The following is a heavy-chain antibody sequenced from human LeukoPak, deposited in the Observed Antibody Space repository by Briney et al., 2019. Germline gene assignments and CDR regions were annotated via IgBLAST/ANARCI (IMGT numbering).Heavy chain of an antibody. V-gene: IGHV1-2*02. D-gene: IGHD2-15*01. CDR3: AREDCSGGSCYSAFDY. CDR1: GYTFTGYY. Sequence: ASVKVSCEASGYTFTGYYMHWVRQAPGQGLEWMGWINPNSGGTNYAQKFQGRVTMTRDTSISTAYMELSRLRSDDTAVYYCAREDCSGGSCYSAFDYWGQGTLVTVSS. CDR2: INPNSGGT. J-gene: IGHJ4*02.